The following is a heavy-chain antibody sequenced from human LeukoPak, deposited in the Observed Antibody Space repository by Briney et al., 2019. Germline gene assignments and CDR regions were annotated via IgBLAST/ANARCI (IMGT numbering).Heavy chain of an antibody. CDR3: ARDMDYYDSSGETDY. D-gene: IGHD3-22*01. CDR1: GYTFTGYY. J-gene: IGHJ4*02. Sequence: ASVKVSCKASGYTFTGYYMHWVRQAPGQGLEWMGWINPNSRGTNYAQKFRGRVTMTRDTSISTAYMELSRLRSDDTAVYYCARDMDYYDSSGETDYWGQGALVTVSS. CDR2: INPNSRGT. V-gene: IGHV1-2*02.